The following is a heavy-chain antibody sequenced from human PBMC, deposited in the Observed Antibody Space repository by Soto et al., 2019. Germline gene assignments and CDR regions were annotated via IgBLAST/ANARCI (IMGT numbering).Heavy chain of an antibody. CDR2: IYYSGST. V-gene: IGHV4-31*03. Sequence: SETLSLTCTVSGGSISSGGYYWSWIRQHPGKGLEWIGYIYYSGSTYYNPSLKSRVTISVDTSKNQFSLKLSSVTAADTAVYYCARDHYYGSGSYPFGSYYYYGMDVWGQGTTVTVSS. CDR3: ARDHYYGSGSYPFGSYYYYGMDV. J-gene: IGHJ6*02. CDR1: GGSISSGGYY. D-gene: IGHD3-10*01.